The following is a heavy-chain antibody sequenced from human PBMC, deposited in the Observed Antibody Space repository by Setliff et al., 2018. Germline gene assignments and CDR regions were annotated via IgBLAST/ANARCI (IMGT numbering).Heavy chain of an antibody. CDR1: SYSISRGYY. V-gene: IGHV4-38-2*01. CDR3: ARLRGAFDY. D-gene: IGHD3-16*01. J-gene: IGHJ4*02. CDR2: IYHGGNT. Sequence: SETLSLTCDVSSYSISRGYYWGWIRQAPGKGLEFIGSIYHGGNTVYNPSLESRVTISADTSKNQFSLTLTSVTAADTAVYYCARLRGAFDYWGQGTLVTVSS.